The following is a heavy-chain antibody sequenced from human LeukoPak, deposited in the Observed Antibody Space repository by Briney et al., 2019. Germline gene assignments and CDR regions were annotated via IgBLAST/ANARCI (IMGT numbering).Heavy chain of an antibody. D-gene: IGHD6-13*01. CDR2: INPNSGGT. J-gene: IGHJ4*02. CDR3: AREGTAAAGFFDY. V-gene: IGHV1-2*04. CDR1: GYTFTGYD. Sequence: ASVKVSCKASGYTFTGYDMHWVRQAPGQGLEWMGWINPNSGGTNYAQXXQGWVTMTRDTSISTAYMELSRLRSDDTAVYYCAREGTAAAGFFDYWGQGTLVTVSS.